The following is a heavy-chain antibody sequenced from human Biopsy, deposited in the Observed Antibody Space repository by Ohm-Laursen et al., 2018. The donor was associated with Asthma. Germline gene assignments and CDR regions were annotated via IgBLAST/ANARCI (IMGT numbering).Heavy chain of an antibody. Sequence: SLRLSCAASGFTFHNYVMHWVRQAPGKGLEWVAGIFFDGSNKYYADSVKGRFTISRDNSKDTLYLQVNSLRGDDAAVYYCARGKTWGRSYYFDYWGQGTLVTVSS. CDR3: ARGKTWGRSYYFDY. J-gene: IGHJ4*02. V-gene: IGHV3-30-3*01. D-gene: IGHD6-6*01. CDR1: GFTFHNYV. CDR2: IFFDGSNK.